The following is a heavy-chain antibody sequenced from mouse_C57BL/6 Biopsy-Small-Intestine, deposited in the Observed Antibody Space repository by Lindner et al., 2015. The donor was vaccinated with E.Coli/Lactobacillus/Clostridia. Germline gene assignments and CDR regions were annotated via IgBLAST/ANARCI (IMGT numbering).Heavy chain of an antibody. Sequence: SGTELMKPGASVKLSCKATGYTFTGYWIEWVKQRPGQGLEWIGEILPGSGITKYNEKFKGKATLTADTSSNTAYMQLSSLTTEDSAIYYCAREGDYDYDAVDYWGQGTTLTVSS. J-gene: IGHJ2*01. D-gene: IGHD2-4*01. CDR3: AREGDYDYDAVDY. V-gene: IGHV1-9*01. CDR1: GYTFTGYW. CDR2: ILPGSGIT.